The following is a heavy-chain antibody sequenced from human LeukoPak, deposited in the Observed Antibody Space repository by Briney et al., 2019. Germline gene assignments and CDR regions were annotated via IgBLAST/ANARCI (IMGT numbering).Heavy chain of an antibody. D-gene: IGHD3-10*01. J-gene: IGHJ4*02. Sequence: GGSLRLSCAASGFTFSLYGMHWVRQAPGKGLEWVALISNDGSKTYYADSVKGRSTISRDNSKNTVYLQVSSLRADDTAVYYCAKDSRGANFFGDFDYWGQGTLVTVSS. CDR1: GFTFSLYG. V-gene: IGHV3-33*06. CDR2: ISNDGSKT. CDR3: AKDSRGANFFGDFDY.